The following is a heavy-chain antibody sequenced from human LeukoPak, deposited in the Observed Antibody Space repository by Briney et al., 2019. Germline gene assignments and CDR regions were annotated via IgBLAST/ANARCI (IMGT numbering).Heavy chain of an antibody. CDR3: ARGGGMATITFDY. J-gene: IGHJ4*02. CDR1: GGSISSGDYY. D-gene: IGHD5-24*01. Sequence: SETLSLTCTVSGGSISSGDYYWSWIRQPPGKGLEWIGYIYYSGSTYYNPSLKSRVTISVDTSKNQFSLKLSSVTAADTAVYYCARGGGMATITFDYWGQGTLVTVSS. CDR2: IYYSGST. V-gene: IGHV4-30-4*01.